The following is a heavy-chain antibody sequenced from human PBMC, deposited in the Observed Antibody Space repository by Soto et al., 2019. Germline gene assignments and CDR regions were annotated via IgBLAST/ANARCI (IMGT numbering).Heavy chain of an antibody. V-gene: IGHV4-4*02. J-gene: IGHJ4*02. Sequence: QVQLRESGPGLVKPSGTLSLTCAVSSGSVNSSNWWSWVRQPPGKGLEWIGEIYHGGSANYNPSLRRRVTMSVDKSKNQVFLQLSSVTAADTALYYCARDPAAAGTFAYWGQGTLVTVSS. CDR2: IYHGGSA. CDR3: ARDPAAAGTFAY. D-gene: IGHD6-13*01. CDR1: SGSVNSSNW.